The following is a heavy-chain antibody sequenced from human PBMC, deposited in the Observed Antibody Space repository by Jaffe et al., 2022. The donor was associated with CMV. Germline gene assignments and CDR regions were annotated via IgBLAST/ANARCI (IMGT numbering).Heavy chain of an antibody. CDR2: IRSKAYGGTT. Sequence: EVQLVESGGGLVQPGRSLRLSCTASGFTFGDYAMSWVRQAPGKGLEWVGFIRSKAYGGTTEYAASVKGRFTISRDDSKSIAYLQMNSLKTEDTAVYYCTRDKTHFRRGVRGAFDIWGQGTMVTVSS. D-gene: IGHD3-3*02. CDR1: GFTFGDYA. J-gene: IGHJ3*02. CDR3: TRDKTHFRRGVRGAFDI. V-gene: IGHV3-49*04.